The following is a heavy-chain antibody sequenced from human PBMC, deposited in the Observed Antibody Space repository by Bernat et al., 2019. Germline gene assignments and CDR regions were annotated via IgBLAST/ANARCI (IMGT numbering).Heavy chain of an antibody. Sequence: EVQLVESGGGLVQPGGSLRLSCAASGFTFSSYSMNWVRQAPGKGLEWGSGISWNSGSIGYADSVKGRFTISRDNAKNSLYLQMNSLRAEDTAVYYCAKSDEMLSIAAPGYWGQGTLVTVSS. V-gene: IGHV3-48*04. J-gene: IGHJ4*02. CDR2: ISWNSGSI. CDR1: GFTFSSYS. D-gene: IGHD6-13*01. CDR3: AKSDEMLSIAAPGY.